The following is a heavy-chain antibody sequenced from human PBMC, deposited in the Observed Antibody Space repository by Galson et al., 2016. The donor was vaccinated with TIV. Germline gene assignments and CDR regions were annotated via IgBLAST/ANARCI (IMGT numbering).Heavy chain of an antibody. V-gene: IGHV3-30*04. Sequence: SLRLSCAASGFTFSSYDMFWVRQAPGEGLEWVAFVAYDGSDKNYADSVKGRFTISRDKSKNTLYLQMSSLRPEDTAVYYCARVYSSYSFDYWGQGTLVTVSS. CDR2: VAYDGSDK. CDR3: ARVYSSYSFDY. J-gene: IGHJ4*02. D-gene: IGHD6-19*01. CDR1: GFTFSSYD.